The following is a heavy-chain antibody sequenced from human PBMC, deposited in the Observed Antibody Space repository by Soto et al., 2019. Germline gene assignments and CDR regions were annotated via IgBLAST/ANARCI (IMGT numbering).Heavy chain of an antibody. V-gene: IGHV1-69*01. Sequence: QVQLVQSGAEVKKPGSSVKVSCKASGGTFSSYAISWVRQAPGQGLEWMGGIIPIFGTANYAQKFQGRVTITADESTSTAYMELSSLRSEDTAVYYCARDRGQDTAMVYYYYGMDVWGQGTTVTVSS. D-gene: IGHD5-18*01. CDR2: IIPIFGTA. CDR1: GGTFSSYA. J-gene: IGHJ6*02. CDR3: ARDRGQDTAMVYYYYGMDV.